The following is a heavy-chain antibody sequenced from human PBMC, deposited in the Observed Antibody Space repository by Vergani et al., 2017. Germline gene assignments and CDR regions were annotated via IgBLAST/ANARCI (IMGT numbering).Heavy chain of an antibody. CDR3: ARDVTSPGGLYDI. J-gene: IGHJ3*02. CDR2: NNPNSGGT. Sequence: QVQLVQAGAEVKKPGASVKVSCKASGYNFTGYYIHWVRQAPGQGLEWMGWNNPNSGGTNYAQKFQGRVTMTRDTSISTAYMELSRLRSDDTAVYYCARDVTSPGGLYDIWGQGTMVTVSS. D-gene: IGHD4-11*01. V-gene: IGHV1-2*02. CDR1: GYNFTGYY.